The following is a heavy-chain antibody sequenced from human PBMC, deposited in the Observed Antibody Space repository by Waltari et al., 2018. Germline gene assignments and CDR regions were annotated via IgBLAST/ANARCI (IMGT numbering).Heavy chain of an antibody. D-gene: IGHD5-18*01. CDR1: GFTFSSYE. J-gene: IGHJ4*02. Sequence: EEQLVESGGGLVQPGGSLRLSCAASGFTFSSYEMNWVRQAPGKGLEWVSKSSSGGSNIYYADSVKGRFTISRDNAKNSLYLQMNSLRAEDTAIYYCAREGKTSRYSMIDYWGQGTLVTVSS. CDR2: SSSGGSNI. V-gene: IGHV3-48*03. CDR3: AREGKTSRYSMIDY.